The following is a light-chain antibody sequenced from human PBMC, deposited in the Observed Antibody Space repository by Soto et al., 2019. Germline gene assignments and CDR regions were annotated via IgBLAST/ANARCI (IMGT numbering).Light chain of an antibody. J-gene: IGLJ2*01. Sequence: QSALTQPASVSGTPGQSITISCTGTSSDVGGYNYVSWYQQHPGKAPKLMIYDVSNRPSGVSNRFSGSKSGNTSSLTISGLQAEDEADYYCSSYTSSRSPHFLFGRGTKVTVL. CDR1: SSDVGGYNY. V-gene: IGLV2-14*01. CDR3: SSYTSSRSPHFL. CDR2: DVS.